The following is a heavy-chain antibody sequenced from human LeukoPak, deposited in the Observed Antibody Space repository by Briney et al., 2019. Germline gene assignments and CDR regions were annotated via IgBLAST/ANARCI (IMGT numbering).Heavy chain of an antibody. CDR3: ARNFSYGDYNDYGIYCMDV. Sequence: GGSLRLSCAASGFIFSDYYMSWIRQAPGKGLEWLSYISSSGSTKYYADSVKGRFTISRDNAKNSLYLHMNSLRAEDTAVYYCARNFSYGDYNDYGIYCMDVWGQGTTVTVSS. CDR1: GFIFSDYY. D-gene: IGHD4-17*01. V-gene: IGHV3-11*01. CDR2: ISSSGSTK. J-gene: IGHJ6*03.